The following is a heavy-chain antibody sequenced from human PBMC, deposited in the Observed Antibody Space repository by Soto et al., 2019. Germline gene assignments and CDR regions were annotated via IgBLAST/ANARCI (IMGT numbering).Heavy chain of an antibody. CDR3: ARDDEGGSYCDLGY. CDR2: ISSRSSVI. J-gene: IGHJ4*02. V-gene: IGHV3-21*01. CDR1: GFTFSSYS. Sequence: GGSLRLSCVASGFTFSSYSMNWVRQAPGKGLEWVASISSRSSVIWYTDSLKGRFTISRDNSKKSLYLQMNILRTEDTAFYYCARDDEGGSYCDLGYWGQGTLVTVSS. D-gene: IGHD3-10*01.